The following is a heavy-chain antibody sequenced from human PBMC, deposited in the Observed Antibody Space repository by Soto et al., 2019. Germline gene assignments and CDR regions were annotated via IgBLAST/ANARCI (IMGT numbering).Heavy chain of an antibody. D-gene: IGHD3-3*01. CDR2: ISYSGRT. J-gene: IGHJ4*02. Sequence: QVQLQESGPGLMKPSETLSLTCTVSGVSISSYFWNWLRQSPGKGLEWIGNISYSGRTNYNPSLRSRVTILLDTSKNALSLKMTSVTAADSAMYFCARGALRFAGLDHWGQGNLVTVSS. CDR3: ARGALRFAGLDH. CDR1: GVSISSYF. V-gene: IGHV4-59*01.